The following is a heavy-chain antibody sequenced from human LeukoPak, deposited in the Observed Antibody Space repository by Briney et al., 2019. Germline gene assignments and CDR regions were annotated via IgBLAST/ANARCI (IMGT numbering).Heavy chain of an antibody. CDR2: ISNDGSST. D-gene: IGHD5-24*01. CDR1: GFSFSSNW. J-gene: IGHJ4*02. V-gene: IGHV3-74*01. CDR3: ARGRDGYNDY. Sequence: GGSLRLSCGASGFSFSSNWMHWVHQGPGKGPVWVSRISNDGSSTSYADSVKGRFTISRDNSKNTLYLQMNSLRAEDTAVYYCARGRDGYNDYWGQGTLVTVSS.